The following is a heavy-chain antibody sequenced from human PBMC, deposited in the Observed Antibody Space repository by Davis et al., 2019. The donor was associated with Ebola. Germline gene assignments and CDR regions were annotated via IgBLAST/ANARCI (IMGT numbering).Heavy chain of an antibody. Sequence: PSETLSLTCTVSGGSIANYDWHWIRQSPGKALEWIAYISYSGRTRYNFPLKSRLTISLDTSKNQFFLKLSSVTAADKAIYYCARSKRCSGYSCQLEPFDYWGQGTLVTVSS. CDR3: ARSKRCSGYSCQLEPFDY. J-gene: IGHJ4*02. CDR1: GGSIANYD. V-gene: IGHV4-59*01. D-gene: IGHD2-15*01. CDR2: ISYSGRT.